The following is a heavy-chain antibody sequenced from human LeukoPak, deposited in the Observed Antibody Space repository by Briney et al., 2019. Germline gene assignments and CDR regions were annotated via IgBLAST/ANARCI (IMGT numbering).Heavy chain of an antibody. Sequence: GGSLRLSCAASGFTFNDYYMSRIRQAPGKGLEWLSYINIGGTNTHYADSVKGRFTISRDNAKKSLYLEMNNLRAKDTAVYYCATDGAGFDTWGQGVLVTVSS. V-gene: IGHV3-11*01. CDR2: INIGGTNT. CDR1: GFTFNDYY. CDR3: ATDGAGFDT. J-gene: IGHJ5*02.